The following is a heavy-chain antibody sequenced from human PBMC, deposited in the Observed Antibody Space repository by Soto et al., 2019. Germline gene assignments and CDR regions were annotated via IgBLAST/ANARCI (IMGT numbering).Heavy chain of an antibody. D-gene: IGHD3-9*01. CDR2: IIPIFGTA. CDR3: ARGGADRLRYFDWSHDY. V-gene: IGHV1-69*13. Sequence: SVKVSCKASGGTFSSYAISWVRQAPGQGLEWMGGIIPIFGTANYAQKFQGRVTITADESTSTAYMELSSLRSEDTAVYYCARGGADRLRYFDWSHDYWGQGTLVTVSS. J-gene: IGHJ4*02. CDR1: GGTFSSYA.